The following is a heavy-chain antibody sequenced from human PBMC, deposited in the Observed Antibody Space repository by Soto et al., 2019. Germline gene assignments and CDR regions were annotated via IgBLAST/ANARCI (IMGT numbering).Heavy chain of an antibody. CDR3: ARGDMANFDY. D-gene: IGHD2-15*01. V-gene: IGHV1-69*11. CDR1: GGPFGSQG. Sequence: ASVKVSCKASGGPFGSQGIAWLRQAPGQGLEWMGRLIAMLGTPTYAKKVQGRGTISAAESLNSSYLELRSLRSEDTGVYFCARGDMANFDYWGQGTLVTSPQ. J-gene: IGHJ4*02. CDR2: LIAMLGTP.